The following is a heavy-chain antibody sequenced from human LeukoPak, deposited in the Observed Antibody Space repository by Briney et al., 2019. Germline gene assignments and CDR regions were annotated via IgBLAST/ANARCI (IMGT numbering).Heavy chain of an antibody. D-gene: IGHD3-22*01. CDR3: ARETWKRSYYYDSSGYDDDY. V-gene: IGHV3-48*01. J-gene: IGHJ4*02. CDR1: GFTFSSYS. Sequence: PGGSLRLSCAASGFTFSSYSMNWVRQAPGKGLEWVSYISSSSSTIYYADSVKGRFTISRDNAKNSLYLQMNSLRAEDTAVYYCARETWKRSYYYDSSGYDDDYWGQGTLVTVSS. CDR2: ISSSSSTI.